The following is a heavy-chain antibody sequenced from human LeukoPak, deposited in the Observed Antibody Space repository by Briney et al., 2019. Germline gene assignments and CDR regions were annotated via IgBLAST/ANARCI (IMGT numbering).Heavy chain of an antibody. CDR1: GYSFTNFW. J-gene: IGHJ4*02. CDR2: IYPGDSDT. Sequence: GESLRISCKGSGYSFTNFWIGWVRQVPGKGLEWMGLIYPGDSDTRYSPSFQGQVTISADKSINTAYLQWSSLQASATAMYYCARRDDSKAFDYWGQGTLVTVSS. D-gene: IGHD3-22*01. CDR3: ARRDDSKAFDY. V-gene: IGHV5-51*01.